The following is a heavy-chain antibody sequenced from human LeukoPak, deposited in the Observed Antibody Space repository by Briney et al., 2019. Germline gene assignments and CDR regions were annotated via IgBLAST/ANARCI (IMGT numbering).Heavy chain of an antibody. J-gene: IGHJ5*02. CDR2: IYYSGTT. CDR3: ATHVSIVAPATLNYGDNWFDP. Sequence: SETLSLTCTVSGGSISSGGYYWSWIRQHPGKGLEWIGYIYYSGTTYYNPSLKSRVTISVDTSKNQFSLNLNSVTAADTAIYYCATHVSIVAPATLNYGDNWFDPWGQGTLVIVSS. V-gene: IGHV4-39*01. D-gene: IGHD2-2*01. CDR1: GGSISSGGYY.